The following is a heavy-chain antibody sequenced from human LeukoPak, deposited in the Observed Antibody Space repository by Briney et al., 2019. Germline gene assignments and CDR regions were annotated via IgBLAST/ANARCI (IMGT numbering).Heavy chain of an antibody. J-gene: IGHJ5*02. Sequence: GGSLRLSCAASGFTFSSYWMSWVRQAPGKGLEWVANIKQDGSEKYYVDSVKGRFTISRDNAKNSLYLQMNSLRAEDTAVYYCARGMVPRTGYYGSGGYYNVRWFDPWGQGTLVTVSS. V-gene: IGHV3-7*03. CDR2: IKQDGSEK. CDR1: GFTFSSYW. D-gene: IGHD3-10*01. CDR3: ARGMVPRTGYYGSGGYYNVRWFDP.